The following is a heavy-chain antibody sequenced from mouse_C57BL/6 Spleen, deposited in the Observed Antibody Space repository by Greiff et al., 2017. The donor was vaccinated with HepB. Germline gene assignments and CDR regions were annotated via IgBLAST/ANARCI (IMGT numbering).Heavy chain of an antibody. CDR2: IDPSDSET. CDR1: GYTFTSYW. Sequence: QVQLQQPGAELVRPGSSVKLSCKASGYTFTSYWMHWVKQRPIQGLEWIGNIDPSDSETHYNQEFKDKATLTVDKSSSTAYMQLSSLTSEDSAVYYCARGNGSSYDWYFDVWGTGTTVTVSS. CDR3: ARGNGSSYDWYFDV. D-gene: IGHD1-1*01. J-gene: IGHJ1*03. V-gene: IGHV1-52*01.